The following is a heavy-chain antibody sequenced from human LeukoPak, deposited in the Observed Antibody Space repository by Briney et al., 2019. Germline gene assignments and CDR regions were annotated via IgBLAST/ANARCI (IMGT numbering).Heavy chain of an antibody. Sequence: GGSLRLSCAASGFTFSSYAMSWVRQAPGKGLEWVSGISWNSGSIGYADSVKGRFTISRDNAKNSLYLQMNSLRAEDMALYYCAKGHSSGWYGEDWFDPWGQGTLVTVSS. J-gene: IGHJ5*02. D-gene: IGHD6-19*01. CDR1: GFTFSSYA. V-gene: IGHV3-9*03. CDR2: ISWNSGSI. CDR3: AKGHSSGWYGEDWFDP.